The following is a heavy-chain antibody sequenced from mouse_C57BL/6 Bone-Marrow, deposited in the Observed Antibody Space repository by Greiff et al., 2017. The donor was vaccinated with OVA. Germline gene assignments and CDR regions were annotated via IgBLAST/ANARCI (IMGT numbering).Heavy chain of an antibody. CDR1: GFTFSSYT. CDR2: ISGGGGNT. J-gene: IGHJ4*01. V-gene: IGHV5-9*01. D-gene: IGHD2-2*01. Sequence: EVKLVESGGGLVKPGGSLKLSCAASGFTFSSYTMSWVRQTPEKRLEWVATISGGGGNTYYPDSVTGRFTISRDNAKNTLYLQMSSLRSEDTALYYCARHRGYDYAMDYWGQGTSVTVSS. CDR3: ARHRGYDYAMDY.